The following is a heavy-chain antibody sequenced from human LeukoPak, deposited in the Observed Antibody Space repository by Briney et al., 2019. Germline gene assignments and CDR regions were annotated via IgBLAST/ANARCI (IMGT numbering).Heavy chain of an antibody. CDR3: ARDGHRSIAAAGTFYYYYMDV. CDR1: GGTFSSYA. V-gene: IGHV1-69*05. J-gene: IGHJ6*03. Sequence: SVKVSCKASGGTFSSYAISWVRQAPGQGLEWMGGIIPIFGTANYAQKFQGRVTITTNESTSTAYMELSSLRSEDTAVYYCARDGHRSIAAAGTFYYYYMDVSGKGTTVTVSS. CDR2: IIPIFGTA. D-gene: IGHD6-13*01.